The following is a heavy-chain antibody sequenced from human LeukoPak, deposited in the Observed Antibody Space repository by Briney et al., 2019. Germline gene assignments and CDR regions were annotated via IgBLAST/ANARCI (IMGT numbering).Heavy chain of an antibody. CDR2: INTNTGNP. CDR3: ARDPNLRVTYHVDY. D-gene: IGHD2-21*02. CDR1: GYTFTSYA. Sequence: ASVKVSCKASGYTFTSYAINWVRQAPGQGLEWMGWINTNTGNPTYAQGFTGRFVFSLDTSVSTAYLQITNLKAEDTAVYYCARDPNLRVTYHVDYWGQGTLVTVSS. J-gene: IGHJ4*02. V-gene: IGHV7-4-1*02.